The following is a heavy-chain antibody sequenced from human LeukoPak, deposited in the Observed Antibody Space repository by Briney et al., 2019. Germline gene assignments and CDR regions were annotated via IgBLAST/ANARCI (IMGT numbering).Heavy chain of an antibody. CDR3: ARDFRSCTGSSRYTACPAY. D-gene: IGHD2-2*02. CDR2: ITTYNDDT. CDR1: GYTFTNYA. V-gene: IGHV1-18*01. J-gene: IGHJ4*02. Sequence: ASVKVSCKASGYTFTNYAISWVRQAPGQGLEWMGWITTYNDDTNYGQNFQGRVTMTTDTSTGTAFMELKSLRADDTAVYYCARDFRSCTGSSRYTACPAYWGQGTPVTVSS.